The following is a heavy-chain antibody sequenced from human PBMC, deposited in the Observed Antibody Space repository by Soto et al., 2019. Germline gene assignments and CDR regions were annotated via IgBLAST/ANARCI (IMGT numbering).Heavy chain of an antibody. CDR1: GFTFDDYA. J-gene: IGHJ4*02. V-gene: IGHV3-9*01. CDR2: ISWNSGTI. D-gene: IGHD6-13*01. CDR3: AKGLWQQLVSMAPSDY. Sequence: GGSLRLSCTASGFTFDDYAMQWVRQAPGKGLEWVSGISWNSGTIAYADSVKGRFTISRDNAKNSLYLQMNSLRPEDTAFYYCAKGLWQQLVSMAPSDYWGQGTLVTVSS.